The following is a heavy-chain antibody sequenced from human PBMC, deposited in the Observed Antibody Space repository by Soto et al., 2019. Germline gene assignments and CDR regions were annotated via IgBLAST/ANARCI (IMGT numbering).Heavy chain of an antibody. CDR3: VRDRDLYRDMFHADL. Sequence: GGSLRLSCEASGFTISECSMNWARQAPGKGLEWLAYITIRTGNVLYADSVRGRFTISADNAENSVILQMNSLRDEDSAVYFCVRDRDLYRDMFHADLWGQGTLVTVSS. V-gene: IGHV3-48*02. CDR2: ITIRTGNV. CDR1: GFTISECS. J-gene: IGHJ4*01. D-gene: IGHD3-10*02.